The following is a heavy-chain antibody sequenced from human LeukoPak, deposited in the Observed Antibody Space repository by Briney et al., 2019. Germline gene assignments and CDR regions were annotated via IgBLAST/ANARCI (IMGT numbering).Heavy chain of an antibody. V-gene: IGHV3-48*03. J-gene: IGHJ4*02. Sequence: GGSLRLSCAASGFTFSNYEINWVRQAPGKGLEWLSYISGSGSTIYHADSVKGRFTISRDNAKNSLYLQMNSLRAEDTAVYYCAASGYTYGDLGYWGQGTLVTVSS. CDR1: GFTFSNYE. CDR3: AASGYTYGDLGY. CDR2: ISGSGSTI. D-gene: IGHD5-18*01.